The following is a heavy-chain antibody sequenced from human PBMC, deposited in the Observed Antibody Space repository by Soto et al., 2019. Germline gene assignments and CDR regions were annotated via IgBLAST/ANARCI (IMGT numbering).Heavy chain of an antibody. D-gene: IGHD2-15*01. J-gene: IGHJ4*02. CDR1: GYSFSNYW. CDR2: IDPSDSYT. Sequence: GESLKISCKGSGYSFSNYWINWVRQMPGKGREWMGRIDPSDSYTDYGPSFQGHVTISVDKSITTAYLQWRSLKAADTAIYYCASPRGGGSFDDWGQGTLVTVSS. V-gene: IGHV5-10-1*01. CDR3: ASPRGGGSFDD.